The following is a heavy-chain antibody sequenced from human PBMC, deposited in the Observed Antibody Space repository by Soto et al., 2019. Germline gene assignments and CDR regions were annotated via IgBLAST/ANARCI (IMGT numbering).Heavy chain of an antibody. CDR2: IIPIFGTT. J-gene: IGHJ4*02. V-gene: IGHV1-69*15. D-gene: IGHD6-13*01. CDR1: GGTFSSYA. CDR3: AGGSSSWPYFDY. Sequence: QVQLVQSGAEVKKPGSSVKVSCKASGGTFSSYAISWVRQAPGQGLEWMGRIIPIFGTTNYAQRFQGRVRITAERCTNRAYLGLSSLRSEDTAVYFCAGGSSSWPYFDYWGQGTLVTVSS.